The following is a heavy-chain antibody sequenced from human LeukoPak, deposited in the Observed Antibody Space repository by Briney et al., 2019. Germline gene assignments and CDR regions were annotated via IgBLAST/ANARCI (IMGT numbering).Heavy chain of an antibody. J-gene: IGHJ1*01. CDR1: GGTFSSYA. D-gene: IGHD6-19*01. Sequence: SVKVSCKASGGTFSSYAISWVRQAPGQGLEWMGGIIPIFGTANYAQKFQGRVTITADKSTSTAYMELSSLRSEDTAVYYCAVPYSSGWYGSREYFQHWGQGTLVTVSS. CDR2: IIPIFGTA. CDR3: AVPYSSGWYGSREYFQH. V-gene: IGHV1-69*06.